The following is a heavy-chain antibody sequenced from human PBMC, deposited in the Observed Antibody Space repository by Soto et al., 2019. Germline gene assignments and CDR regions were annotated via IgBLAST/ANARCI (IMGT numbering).Heavy chain of an antibody. V-gene: IGHV3-23*01. CDR2: ISGGGDST. CDR3: AKARGTAPVD. D-gene: IGHD1-1*01. CDR1: GFTFSSYA. J-gene: IGHJ4*02. Sequence: EVQLLGSGGGLVQPGGSLRLSCAASGFTFSSYAMSWVRQAPGKGLEWVSGISGGGDSTYYADSVKGRFTIARDNSKNTLYLQINSLSAEDTAVYYCAKARGTAPVDWGQGTLVTVSS.